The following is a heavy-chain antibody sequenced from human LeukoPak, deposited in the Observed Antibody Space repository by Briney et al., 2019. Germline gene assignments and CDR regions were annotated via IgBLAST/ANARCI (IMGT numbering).Heavy chain of an antibody. J-gene: IGHJ3*02. CDR3: ANMQLVKGVFEI. Sequence: GGSLRLSCAASGFTFSSFAMSWVRQAAGKGLDWVSSISGGSDNTYYADSVKGRFTISRDNSKNTVDLHMSSLTADDTAVYYCANMQLVKGVFEIWGQGTRVTVSS. D-gene: IGHD6-13*01. V-gene: IGHV3-23*01. CDR2: ISGGSDNT. CDR1: GFTFSSFA.